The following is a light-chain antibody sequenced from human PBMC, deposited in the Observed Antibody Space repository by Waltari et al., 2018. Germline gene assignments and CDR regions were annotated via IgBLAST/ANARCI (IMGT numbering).Light chain of an antibody. CDR3: AAWDDILTAWV. J-gene: IGLJ3*02. V-gene: IGLV1-47*01. CDR1: ASNIGSYN. CDR2: RDD. Sequence: ISCSGGASNIGSYNVYWYQQLPGTAPKLLIYRDDRRPSGVPARFSGSKAVTSASLTISGLRSEDAADYYCAAWDDILTAWVFGGGTKLTVL.